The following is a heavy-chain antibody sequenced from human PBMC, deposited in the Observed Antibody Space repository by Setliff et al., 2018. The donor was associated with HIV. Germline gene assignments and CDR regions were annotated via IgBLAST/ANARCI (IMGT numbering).Heavy chain of an antibody. CDR3: ARRGWNGYQAFDY. CDR1: GGSISSRDYY. D-gene: IGHD5-12*01. Sequence: SETLSLTCTVSGGSISSRDYYWGWIRQPPGKGLEWIGSVYYSGGTYYNPSLKSRATISVDKSKNQFSLNLRSVTAADTAVYYCARRGWNGYQAFDYWGQGTLVTVSS. J-gene: IGHJ4*02. V-gene: IGHV4-39*07. CDR2: VYYSGGT.